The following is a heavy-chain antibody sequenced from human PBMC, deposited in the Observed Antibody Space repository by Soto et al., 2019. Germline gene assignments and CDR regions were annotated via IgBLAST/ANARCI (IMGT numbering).Heavy chain of an antibody. Sequence: SGPTLVNPTQTLTLTCTFSGFSLTTSGVAVAWIRQPPGKALEWLALIFWDDDKRYSPSLKSRLTITKDTSKNQVVLTMTNMNPVDTATYYWAHSSLFFDFWSARWKNGFAPWGRGTLVTVPS. D-gene: IGHD3-3*01. CDR3: AHSSLFFDFWSARWKNGFAP. J-gene: IGHJ5*02. V-gene: IGHV2-5*02. CDR2: IFWDDDK. CDR1: GFSLTTSGVA.